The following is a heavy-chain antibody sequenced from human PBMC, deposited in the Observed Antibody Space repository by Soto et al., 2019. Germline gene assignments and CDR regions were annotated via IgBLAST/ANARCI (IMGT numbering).Heavy chain of an antibody. J-gene: IGHJ6*03. Sequence: FTFSSYSMNWVRQAPGKGLEWVSSISSSSSYIYYADSVKGRFTISRDNAKNSLYLQMNSLRAEDTAVYYCARAMTLWYMDVWGKGTTVTVSS. CDR3: ARAMTLWYMDV. CDR2: ISSSSSYI. V-gene: IGHV3-21*01. CDR1: FTFSSYS. D-gene: IGHD2-21*01.